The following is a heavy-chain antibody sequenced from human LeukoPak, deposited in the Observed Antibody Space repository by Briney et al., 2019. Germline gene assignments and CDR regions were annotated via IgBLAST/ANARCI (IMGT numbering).Heavy chain of an antibody. CDR3: ARDDGRPIVGATTGLN. Sequence: ASVKVSCKASGGTFSSYAISWVRQAPGQGLEWMGGIIPIFGTANYAQKFQGRATITADESTSTAYMELSSLRSEDTAVYYCARDDGRPIVGATTGLNWGQGTLVTVSS. CDR2: IIPIFGTA. D-gene: IGHD1-26*01. CDR1: GGTFSSYA. V-gene: IGHV1-69*13. J-gene: IGHJ4*02.